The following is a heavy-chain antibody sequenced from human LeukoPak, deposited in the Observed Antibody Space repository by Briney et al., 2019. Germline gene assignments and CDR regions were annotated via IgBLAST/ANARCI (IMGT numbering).Heavy chain of an antibody. Sequence: ASVKVSCKASGYTFTSYDINWVRQATGQGLEWMGWMNPNSGNTGYAQKFQGRVTITRNTSISTAYMELSSLRSEDTAVYYCARVAVVVPAAIKGTWFDPWGQGTLVTASS. D-gene: IGHD2-2*02. CDR1: GYTFTSYD. CDR2: MNPNSGNT. V-gene: IGHV1-8*03. J-gene: IGHJ5*02. CDR3: ARVAVVVPAAIKGTWFDP.